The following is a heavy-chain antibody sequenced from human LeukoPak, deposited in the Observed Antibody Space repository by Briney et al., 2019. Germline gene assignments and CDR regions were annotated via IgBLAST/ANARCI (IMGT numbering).Heavy chain of an antibody. Sequence: GGSLRLSCAASGFPLSRYAMSWVRQAPGKGLEWVSGRSGRDGTTAYADPVKGRFTISRDSSRNSLFLQLDSLRPEDTAVYYCAKDVMATMSSGGYYLDHWGQGTLVTVSS. CDR2: RSGRDGTT. CDR3: AKDVMATMSSGGYYLDH. J-gene: IGHJ4*02. CDR1: GFPLSRYA. D-gene: IGHD5-12*01. V-gene: IGHV3-23*01.